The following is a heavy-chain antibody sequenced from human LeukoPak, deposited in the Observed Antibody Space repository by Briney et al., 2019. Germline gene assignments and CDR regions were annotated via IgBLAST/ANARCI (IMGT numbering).Heavy chain of an antibody. J-gene: IGHJ4*02. CDR1: GFIFRNYG. Sequence: QPGGSLRLSCAASGFIFRNYGMYWARQAPGKGLEWVAVIWHDGSAEFYADSVKGRFSISRDDSKNTVYLQMNSLRVEDTALYYCARDSRGGWSGYFDLWGQGIVVTVSS. D-gene: IGHD6-19*01. V-gene: IGHV3-33*07. CDR2: IWHDGSAE. CDR3: ARDSRGGWSGYFDL.